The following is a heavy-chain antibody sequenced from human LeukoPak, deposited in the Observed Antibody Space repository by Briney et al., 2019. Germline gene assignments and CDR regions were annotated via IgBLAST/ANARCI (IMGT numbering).Heavy chain of an antibody. CDR1: GFTFSSYA. CDR3: AKGNYDFWSGYPGLSYFDY. CDR2: ISGSGVAT. Sequence: GGSLRLSCAASGFTFSSYALSWVRQAPGKGLEWVSAISGSGVATYYADSVKGRFTISRDNSKNTLYLQMNSLRAGDTAVYYCAKGNYDFWSGYPGLSYFDYWGQGTLVTVSS. J-gene: IGHJ4*02. V-gene: IGHV3-23*01. D-gene: IGHD3-3*01.